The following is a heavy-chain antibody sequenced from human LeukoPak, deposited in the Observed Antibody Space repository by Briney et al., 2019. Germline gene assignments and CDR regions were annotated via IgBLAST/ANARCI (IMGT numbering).Heavy chain of an antibody. CDR1: GYTFTGYY. J-gene: IGHJ6*03. D-gene: IGHD4-17*01. Sequence: ASVKVSCKASGYTFTGYYMHWVRQAPGQGLEWMGWINPNSGGTNYAQKFQGRVTMTRDTSISTAYMELSRLRSDDTAVYYCARGPDGDYVDYYYYYMDVWGKGTTVTISS. CDR3: ARGPDGDYVDYYYYYMDV. V-gene: IGHV1-2*02. CDR2: INPNSGGT.